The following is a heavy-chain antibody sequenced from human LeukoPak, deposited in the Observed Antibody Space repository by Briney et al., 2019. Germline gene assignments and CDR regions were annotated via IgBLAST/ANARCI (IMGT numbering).Heavy chain of an antibody. CDR3: ANPYDFWSGMQGGDAFDI. CDR1: GFTFSSYA. Sequence: GGSLRLSCAASGFTFSSYAMSWVRQAPGKGLEWVSAISGSGGSTYYADSVKGRFTISRDNSKNTLYLQMNSLRAEDTAVCYCANPYDFWSGMQGGDAFDIWGQGTMVTVSS. CDR2: ISGSGGST. J-gene: IGHJ3*02. D-gene: IGHD3-3*01. V-gene: IGHV3-23*01.